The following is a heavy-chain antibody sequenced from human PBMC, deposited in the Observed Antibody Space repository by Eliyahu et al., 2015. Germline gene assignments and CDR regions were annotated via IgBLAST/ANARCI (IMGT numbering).Heavy chain of an antibody. CDR2: IYWDDDK. Sequence: QITLKESGPTLVKPTQTLTLTCTFSGFXLXTXGVGXGWIRQPPGKALEWLALIYWDDDKRYSPSLKSRLTITKDTSKNQVVLTMTNMDPVDTATYYCAHSSHDYVWGSYRDKYNWFDPWGQGTLVTVSS. J-gene: IGHJ5*02. D-gene: IGHD3-16*02. V-gene: IGHV2-5*02. CDR3: AHSSHDYVWGSYRDKYNWFDP. CDR1: GFXLXTXGVG.